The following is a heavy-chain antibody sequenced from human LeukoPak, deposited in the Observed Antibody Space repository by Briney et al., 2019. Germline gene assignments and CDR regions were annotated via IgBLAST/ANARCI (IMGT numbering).Heavy chain of an antibody. CDR2: ISGSGGIT. V-gene: IGHV3-23*01. J-gene: IGHJ5*02. Sequence: GGSLRLSCAASGFTISSYAMSWVRQAPGKGLEWVSAISGSGGITYYADSVKGRFTISRENSKNTLYLQMNSLRAEDTAVYYCARTQYSSGWYNWFDPWGQGTLVTVSS. CDR3: ARTQYSSGWYNWFDP. CDR1: GFTISSYA. D-gene: IGHD6-19*01.